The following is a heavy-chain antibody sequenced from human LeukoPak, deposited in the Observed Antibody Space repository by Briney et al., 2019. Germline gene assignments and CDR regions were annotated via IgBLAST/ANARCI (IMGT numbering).Heavy chain of an antibody. CDR1: GFTFSSYS. CDR3: ARVVLVGTTYSYFDY. CDR2: ISSSSSYI. V-gene: IGHV3-21*01. Sequence: GGSLGLSCAASGFTFSSYSMNWVRQAPGKGLEWVSSISSSSSYIYYADSVKGRFTISRDNAKNSLYLQMNSLRAEDTAVYYCARVVLVGTTYSYFDYWGQGTLVTVSS. D-gene: IGHD1-26*01. J-gene: IGHJ4*02.